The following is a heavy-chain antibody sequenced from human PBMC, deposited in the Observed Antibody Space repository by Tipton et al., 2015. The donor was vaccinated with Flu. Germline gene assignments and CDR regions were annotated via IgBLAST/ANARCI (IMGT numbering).Heavy chain of an antibody. V-gene: IGHV3-9*01. J-gene: IGHJ6*02. CDR3: ARDRSPSSSMDYYYYSGMDV. CDR1: GGSVSSAGYY. CDR2: INWVSSAM. D-gene: IGHD6-13*01. Sequence: LSLTCTVSGGSVSSAGYYWNWIRQPPGKGLEWVSSINWVSSAMDYADSVRGRFTISRDNAKNSLYLQMNSLTAEDTALYYCARDRSPSSSMDYYYYSGMDVWGQGTAVTVSS.